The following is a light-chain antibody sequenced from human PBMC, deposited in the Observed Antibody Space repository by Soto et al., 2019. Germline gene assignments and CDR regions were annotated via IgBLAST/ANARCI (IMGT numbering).Light chain of an antibody. CDR2: EVT. V-gene: IGLV2-8*01. J-gene: IGLJ1*01. CDR1: SSDVGGYDY. CDR3: SSYAGSTLYV. Sequence: QSVLTQPPSASGSRGQSVTISCTGTSSDVGGYDYVSWYQQHPGKAPKLMIYEVTKRPSGVPDRFSGSKSGNTASLTVSGLQAEDEADYYCSSYAGSTLYVFGAGTKVTVL.